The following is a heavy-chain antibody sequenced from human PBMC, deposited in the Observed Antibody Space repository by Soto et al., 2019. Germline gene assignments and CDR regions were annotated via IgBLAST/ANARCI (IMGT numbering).Heavy chain of an antibody. CDR3: ARDRSTNDY. D-gene: IGHD6-13*01. J-gene: IGHJ4*02. CDR2: ISVKNGNT. V-gene: IGHV1-18*01. CDR1: GYTFTHYG. Sequence: ASVKVSFKASGYTFTHYGISWVRQAPGQGLEWMGWISVKNGNTDYAQKLQGRVTMTTDTSTSTAYMELQSLRSDDTAMYYCARDRSTNDYWGQGTLVTVSS.